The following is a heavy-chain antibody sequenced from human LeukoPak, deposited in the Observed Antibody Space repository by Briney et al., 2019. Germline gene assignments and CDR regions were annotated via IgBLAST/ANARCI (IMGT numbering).Heavy chain of an antibody. CDR2: IYYSGST. CDR3: ARGDFWSGYYKEGNWFDP. V-gene: IGHV4-59*01. CDR1: GGSISSYY. Sequence: ASETLSLTCTVSGGSISSYYWSWIRQPPGKGLEWIGYIYYSGSTNYNPSLKSRVTISVDTSKNQFSLKLSSVTAADTAVYYCARGDFWSGYYKEGNWFDPWGQGTLVTVSS. J-gene: IGHJ5*02. D-gene: IGHD3-3*01.